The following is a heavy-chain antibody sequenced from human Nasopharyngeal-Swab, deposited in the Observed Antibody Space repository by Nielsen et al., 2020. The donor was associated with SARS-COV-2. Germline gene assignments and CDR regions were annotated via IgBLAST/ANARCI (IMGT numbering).Heavy chain of an antibody. CDR3: ASIRYSTSWYGYWYVDL. CDR2: TYYSGST. CDR1: GGSISSGDYY. D-gene: IGHD6-13*01. V-gene: IGHV4-30-4*01. J-gene: IGHJ2*01. Sequence: SETLSLTCTVSGGSISSGDYYWSWIRHPPGKGLEWIGYTYYSGSTYYNPSLKSRVTISVDTSKNQFSLKLTSVTAADTAVYFCASIRYSTSWYGYWYVDLWGRGTLVTVSS.